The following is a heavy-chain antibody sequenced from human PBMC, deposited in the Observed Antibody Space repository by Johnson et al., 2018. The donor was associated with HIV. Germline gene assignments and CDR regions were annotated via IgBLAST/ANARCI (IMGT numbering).Heavy chain of an antibody. D-gene: IGHD6-19*01. CDR3: AGYNLPGIAVYGGAFDF. J-gene: IGHJ3*01. CDR1: GFTFSSYW. CDR2: IKQDGSEK. Sequence: VHLVESGGGLVQPGGSLRLSCAASGFTFSSYWMSWVSQAPGKGLEWVANIKQDGSEKYYVDSVKGRFTISRDHAKNSLYVQMSSLRAEDTDGYFCAGYNLPGIAVYGGAFDFCGQGTMVTVSS. V-gene: IGHV3-7*01.